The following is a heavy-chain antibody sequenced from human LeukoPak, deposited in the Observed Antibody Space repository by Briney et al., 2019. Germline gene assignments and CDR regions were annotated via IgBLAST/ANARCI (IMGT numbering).Heavy chain of an antibody. CDR3: AKHGSGSLFYFDY. V-gene: IGHV3-23*01. D-gene: IGHD3-10*01. J-gene: IGHJ4*02. CDR2: ISGTGYNT. CDR1: GFTFRNCA. Sequence: TGGSLRLSCAASGFTFRNCAMSWVRQAPGKGLEWVSGISGTGYNTYYADSVKGRFTISRDNSKNTLYLQMNSLGAEDTAVYYCAKHGSGSLFYFDYWGQRTLVTVSS.